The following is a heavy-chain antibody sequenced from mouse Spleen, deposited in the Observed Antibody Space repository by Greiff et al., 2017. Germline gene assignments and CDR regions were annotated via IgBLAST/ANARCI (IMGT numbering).Heavy chain of an antibody. CDR1: GYAFSSSW. J-gene: IGHJ2*01. Sequence: VKLMESGPELVKPGASVKISCKASGYAFSSSWMNWVKQRPGKGLEWIGRIYPGDGDTNYNGKFKGKATLTADKSSSTAYMQLSSLTSEDSAVYFCARSWPALDYWGQGTTLTVSS. V-gene: IGHV1-82*01. CDR3: ARSWPALDY. CDR2: IYPGDGDT.